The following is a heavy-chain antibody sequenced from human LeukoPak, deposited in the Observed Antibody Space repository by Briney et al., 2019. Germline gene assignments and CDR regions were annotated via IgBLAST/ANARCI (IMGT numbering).Heavy chain of an antibody. J-gene: IGHJ4*02. CDR2: ISGGSSTI. Sequence: GALRLSCAASGFTFSTYAMSWVRQAPEKGLEWVSYISGGSSTIHYADSVKGRFTISRDNAKNSLYLQMNSLRDEDTALYYCARDYGYSSSFDYWGQGTLVTVSS. CDR1: GFTFSTYA. CDR3: ARDYGYSSSFDY. D-gene: IGHD6-13*01. V-gene: IGHV3-48*02.